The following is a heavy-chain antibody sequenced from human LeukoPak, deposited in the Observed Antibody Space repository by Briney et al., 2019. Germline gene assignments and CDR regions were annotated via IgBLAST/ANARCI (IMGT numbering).Heavy chain of an antibody. J-gene: IGHJ4*02. D-gene: IGHD2-15*01. V-gene: IGHV4-38-2*02. CDR3: ARVDLRAAYFDY. CDR1: NFSISSGYY. CDR2: LYHTGST. Sequence: PSETLSLTCTVSNFSISSGYYWGWIRQPPGKGLEWIGSLYHTGSTYYNPSLKSRVASSVDTSKNQFSLKLSSVTAADTAVYYCARVDLRAAYFDYWGQGTLVTVSS.